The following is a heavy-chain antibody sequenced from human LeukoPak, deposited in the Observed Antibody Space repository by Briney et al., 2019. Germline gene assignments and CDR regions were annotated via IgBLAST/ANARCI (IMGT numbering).Heavy chain of an antibody. J-gene: IGHJ4*02. D-gene: IGHD2-21*01. Sequence: PLETLSLTCIVSGDSISSDYWSWIRQSPGKGLEWIGYINYSGSSEYKHSLKSRVTISVDRSKNQVSLRMRSVTAADTAVYYCARLDCISDTCYNYWALGALVTVSS. V-gene: IGHV4-59*08. CDR1: GDSISSDY. CDR3: ARLDCISDTCYNY. CDR2: INYSGSS.